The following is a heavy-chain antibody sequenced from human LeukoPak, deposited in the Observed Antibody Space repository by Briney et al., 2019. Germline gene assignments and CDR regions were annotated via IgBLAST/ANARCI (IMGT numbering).Heavy chain of an antibody. CDR3: ARSRTLGY. D-gene: IGHD1-7*01. Sequence: PGGSLRLSCAASGFTVSGKYMRWVRQAPGKGLECVSVIYSGGSTYYADSVKSRFTISRDNAKNSLYLQMNSLRAEDTAVYYCARSRTLGYWGQGTLVTVSS. CDR1: GFTVSGKY. J-gene: IGHJ4*02. V-gene: IGHV3-53*01. CDR2: IYSGGST.